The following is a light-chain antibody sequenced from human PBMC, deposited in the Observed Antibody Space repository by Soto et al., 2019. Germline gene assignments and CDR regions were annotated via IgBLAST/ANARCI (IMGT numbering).Light chain of an antibody. CDR2: QVT. V-gene: IGLV2-14*01. Sequence: QSVLTQPASVSGSSGQSITISCTGTSSDVGGHNYVSWYQQYPGKAPKLLIYQVTNRPSGVSNRFSGSKSGNTASLTISGLQAEDEADYYCSSYTSSRIWVFGGGTQLTVL. J-gene: IGLJ7*01. CDR1: SSDVGGHNY. CDR3: SSYTSSRIWV.